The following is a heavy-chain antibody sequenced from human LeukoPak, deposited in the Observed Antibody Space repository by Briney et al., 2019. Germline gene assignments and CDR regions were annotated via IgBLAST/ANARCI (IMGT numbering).Heavy chain of an antibody. V-gene: IGHV3-30-3*01. CDR2: ISYDGTNK. J-gene: IGHJ4*02. CDR3: ARGFSGYTYGPDY. Sequence: GGPLRLSCAASGFTFTNYALNWIRQAPGKGLEWVAVISYDGTNKYYADSVKGRFTISRDNSKNTLSLQMNSLRAEDTALYYCARGFSGYTYGPDYWGQGTLVTVSS. D-gene: IGHD5-18*01. CDR1: GFTFTNYA.